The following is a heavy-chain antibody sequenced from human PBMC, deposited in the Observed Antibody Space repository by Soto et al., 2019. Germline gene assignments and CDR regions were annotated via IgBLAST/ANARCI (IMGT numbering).Heavy chain of an antibody. CDR3: ASLSSTWQVGFDY. CDR1: GFTFSRYA. V-gene: IGHV3-23*01. D-gene: IGHD6-13*01. J-gene: IGHJ4*02. CDR2: ISGSGGST. Sequence: EVQLLESGGGLVQPGGSLRLSCAASGFTFSRYAMSWVRQAPGKGLEWVSGISGSGGSTFYADSVKGRFTISRDNSKNTLYLQMNSPRAEDTAVYFCASLSSTWQVGFDYWGQGTLVTVAS.